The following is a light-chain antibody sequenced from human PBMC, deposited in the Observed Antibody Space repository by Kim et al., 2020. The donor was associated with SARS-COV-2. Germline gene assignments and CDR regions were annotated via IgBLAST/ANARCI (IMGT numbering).Light chain of an antibody. J-gene: IGKJ2*01. V-gene: IGKV3-15*01. CDR2: GAS. CDR1: QSVSSN. Sequence: VSPWERATLACRASQSVSSNLAWYQQKPGQAPRLLIYGASTRATGIPARFSGSGSGTEFTLTISSLQSEDFAVYYCQQYNNWQYTFGQGTKLEI. CDR3: QQYNNWQYT.